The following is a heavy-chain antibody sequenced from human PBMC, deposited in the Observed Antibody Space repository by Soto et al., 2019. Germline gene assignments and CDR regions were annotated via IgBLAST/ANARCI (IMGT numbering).Heavy chain of an antibody. Sequence: ASETLSLTCTVTGGSMTSGDQYWTWIRHHPGEGLEWFGYINHRGSLYYNPSLKSRVSTSVDTSKNQFSLNLSSVTAADTAVYYCARELPQRQGRNMDVWGQGTTVTVSS. V-gene: IGHV4-31*03. CDR3: ARELPQRQGRNMDV. CDR1: GGSMTSGDQY. CDR2: INHRGSL. D-gene: IGHD1-1*01. J-gene: IGHJ6*02.